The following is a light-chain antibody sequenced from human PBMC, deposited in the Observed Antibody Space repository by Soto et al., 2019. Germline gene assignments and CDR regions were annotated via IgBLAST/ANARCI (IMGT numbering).Light chain of an antibody. V-gene: IGKV3-20*01. Sequence: EIVLTQSPGTLSLSPGERATLSCRASESLSSRSLAGYQQKPGQAPRLLIYAASSRAAGIPDRFSGSGSGTAFTLTISRLEPEDVAVYYCQQYVASPTFGRGTKLEIQ. CDR2: AAS. CDR1: ESLSSRS. J-gene: IGKJ2*01. CDR3: QQYVASPT.